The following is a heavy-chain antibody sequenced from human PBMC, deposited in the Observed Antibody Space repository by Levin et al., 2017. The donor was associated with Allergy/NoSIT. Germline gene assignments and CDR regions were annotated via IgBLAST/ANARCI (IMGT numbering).Heavy chain of an antibody. V-gene: IGHV4-39*01. CDR3: ARLPYYYHSSTDTVDY. CDR2: MYYSGST. J-gene: IGHJ4*02. CDR1: GGSISSSSYY. D-gene: IGHD3-22*01. Sequence: NPSETLSLTCTVSGGSISSSSYYWGWIRQPPGKGLEWIGSMYYSGSTYYNPSLKSRVTISVDTSKNQFSLKLTSVTAADTAVYYCARLPYYYHSSTDTVDYWGQGTLVTVSS.